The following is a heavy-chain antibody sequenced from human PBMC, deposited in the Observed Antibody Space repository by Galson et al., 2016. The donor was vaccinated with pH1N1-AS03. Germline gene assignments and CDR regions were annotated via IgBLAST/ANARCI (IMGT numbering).Heavy chain of an antibody. D-gene: IGHD4-23*01. Sequence: SLRLSCAGSGFTFGDYPMTWVRQAPGKGLGWVGFIRTDGTTEYVASVEGRFSISRDDSKAIAYLQTNSLKTGDTAVYYCTQNYGANNYLGLWGQGSLVTVSS. CDR1: GFTFGDYP. J-gene: IGHJ1*01. CDR3: TQNYGANNYLGL. V-gene: IGHV3-49*04. CDR2: IRTDGTT.